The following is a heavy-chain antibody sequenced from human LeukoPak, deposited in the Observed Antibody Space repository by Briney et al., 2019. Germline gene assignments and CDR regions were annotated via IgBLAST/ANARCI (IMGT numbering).Heavy chain of an antibody. CDR2: IYHSGST. Sequence: SQTLSLTCTVSGGSISSGGYYWSWIRQPPGKGLEWIGYIYHSGSTYYNPSLKSRVTISVDRSKNQFSLKLSSVTAADTAVYYCARRAAMSYFDYWGQGTLGHRLL. J-gene: IGHJ4*02. D-gene: IGHD5-18*01. V-gene: IGHV4-30-2*01. CDR3: ARRAAMSYFDY. CDR1: GGSISSGGYY.